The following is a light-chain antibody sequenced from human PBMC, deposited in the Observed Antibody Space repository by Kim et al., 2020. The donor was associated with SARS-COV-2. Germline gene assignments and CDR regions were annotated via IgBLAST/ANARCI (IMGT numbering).Light chain of an antibody. J-gene: IGKJ2*03. CDR2: DAS. CDR3: QQRSNWPPNS. Sequence: SPGERATLSCRASQSVSSYLAWYQQKPGQAPRLLIYDASNRATGIPARFSGSGSGTDFTLTISSLEPEDFAVYYCQQRSNWPPNSFGQGTKLEI. V-gene: IGKV3-11*01. CDR1: QSVSSY.